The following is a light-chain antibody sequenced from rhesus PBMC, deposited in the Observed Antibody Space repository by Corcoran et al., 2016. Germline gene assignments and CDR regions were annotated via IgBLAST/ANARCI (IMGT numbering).Light chain of an antibody. CDR1: SKDVGGFDY. CDR3: SSYAGRNTFV. V-gene: IGLV2-23*01. Sequence: QAALTQPPSVSGSPGQSVTISCTGTSKDVGGFDYVSWYQQHPGTAPKLIIYEVYKRPSGVSDRFSGSKSDNTTSLTISGLQPEDEADYHCSSYAGRNTFVFGVGTRLTVL. J-gene: IGLJ1*01. CDR2: EVY.